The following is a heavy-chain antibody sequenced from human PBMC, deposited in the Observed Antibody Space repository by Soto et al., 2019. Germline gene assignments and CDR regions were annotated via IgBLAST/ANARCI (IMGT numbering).Heavy chain of an antibody. J-gene: IGHJ2*01. CDR1: VYSFTSYW. CDR2: IYPGDSDT. D-gene: IGHD1-26*01. CDR3: ARESHQWAPWYFDL. Sequence: GESLKISCKRPVYSFTSYWIASVRQMPGKGLEGMGIIYPGDSDTRYSPSFQGQVTISADKSISTAYLQWSSLKASDTAMYYCARESHQWAPWYFDLRGRGTLV. V-gene: IGHV5-51*01.